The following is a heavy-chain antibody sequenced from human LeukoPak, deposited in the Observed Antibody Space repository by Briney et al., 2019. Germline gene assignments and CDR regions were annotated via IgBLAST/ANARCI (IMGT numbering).Heavy chain of an antibody. Sequence: GRSLRLSCAASGFTFSSYWMHWVRQVPGNGLVWVARINPGGSSITYADSEKGRFTISRDNAKNTLYLQMDSLRAEDTSVYYCARSNQADDYWGQGTPVTVSS. J-gene: IGHJ4*02. V-gene: IGHV3-74*01. CDR2: INPGGSSI. CDR3: ARSNQADDY. CDR1: GFTFSSYW. D-gene: IGHD1-14*01.